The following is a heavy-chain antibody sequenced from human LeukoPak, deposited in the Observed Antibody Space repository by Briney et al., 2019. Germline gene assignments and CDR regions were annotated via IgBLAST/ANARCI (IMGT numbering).Heavy chain of an antibody. CDR1: GFTFSSYW. V-gene: IGHV3-7*01. J-gene: IGHJ4*02. CDR2: IKQDGSEK. CDR3: ARARRTSTYYDFWGGPLPPYYFDY. D-gene: IGHD3-3*01. Sequence: GGSLRLSCAASGFTFSSYWMSWVRQAPGKGLEWVANIKQDGSEKYYVDSVKGRFTISRDNAKNSLYLQMNSLRAEDTAVYYCARARRTSTYYDFWGGPLPPYYFDYWGQGTLVTVSS.